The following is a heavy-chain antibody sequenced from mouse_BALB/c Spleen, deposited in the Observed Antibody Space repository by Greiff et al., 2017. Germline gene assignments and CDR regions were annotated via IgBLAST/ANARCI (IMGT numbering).Heavy chain of an antibody. CDR2: IWAGGST. Sequence: VKLMESGPGLVAPSQSLSITCTVSGFSLTSYGVHWVRQPPGKGLEWLGVIWAGGSTNYNSALMSRLSISKDNSKSQVFLKMNSLQTDDTAMYYCARDRGNYYGSSYYAMDYWGQGTSVTVSA. CDR1: GFSLTSYG. D-gene: IGHD1-1*01. CDR3: ARDRGNYYGSSYYAMDY. J-gene: IGHJ4*01. V-gene: IGHV2-9*02.